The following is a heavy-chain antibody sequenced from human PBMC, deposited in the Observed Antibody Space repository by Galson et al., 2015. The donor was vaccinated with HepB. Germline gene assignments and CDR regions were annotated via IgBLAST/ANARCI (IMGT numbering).Heavy chain of an antibody. Sequence: SLRLSCAASGIGFSSHGMHWVRQAPGKGLEWVSVIWYDGSKKYYTQSVEGRFTISRDNSKNTLYLQMNSLRAEDTAVYYCAGYYGDYAALDIWGHGTMVTVSS. V-gene: IGHV3-33*01. J-gene: IGHJ3*02. CDR3: AGYYGDYAALDI. D-gene: IGHD4-17*01. CDR1: GIGFSSHG. CDR2: IWYDGSKK.